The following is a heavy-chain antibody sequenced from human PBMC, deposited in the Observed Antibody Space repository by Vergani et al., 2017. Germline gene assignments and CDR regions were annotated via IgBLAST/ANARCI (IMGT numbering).Heavy chain of an antibody. V-gene: IGHV3-30-3*01. J-gene: IGHJ5*02. CDR2: ISYDGSNK. CDR3: ARTDYGEQFDP. D-gene: IGHD4-17*01. Sequence: QVQLVESGGGVVQPGRSLRLSCAASGFTFSSYAMHWVRQAPGKGLEWVAVISYDGSNKYYADYVKGRFTISRENSNNTLYLQMNSLRAEDTAVYYCARTDYGEQFDPWCQG. CDR1: GFTFSSYA.